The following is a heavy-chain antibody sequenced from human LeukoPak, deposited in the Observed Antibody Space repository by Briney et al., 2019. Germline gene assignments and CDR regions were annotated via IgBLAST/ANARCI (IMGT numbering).Heavy chain of an antibody. J-gene: IGHJ3*02. CDR1: GGTFSSYA. Sequence: SVKVSCKASGGTFSSYAISWVRQAPGQGLEWMGGIIPIFGTANYAQKFQGRVTITADESTSTAYMELSSLRSEDTAVYYCARAPYYYDSSGYPHAFDIWGQGTMVTVSS. CDR2: IIPIFGTA. CDR3: ARAPYYYDSSGYPHAFDI. V-gene: IGHV1-69*13. D-gene: IGHD3-22*01.